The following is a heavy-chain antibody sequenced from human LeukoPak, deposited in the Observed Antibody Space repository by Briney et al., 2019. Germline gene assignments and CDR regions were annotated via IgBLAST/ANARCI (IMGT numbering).Heavy chain of an antibody. J-gene: IGHJ4*02. Sequence: GGSLRLSCAASGFTFNTYGMNWVRQAPGKGLEWVSAISGSGGSTYYADSVKGRFTISRDNSKNTLYLQMNSLKTEDTAVYYCTTDGVGVEGATYDNWGQGTLVSVSS. CDR2: ISGSGGST. D-gene: IGHD1-26*01. CDR3: TTDGVGVEGATYDN. CDR1: GFTFNTYG. V-gene: IGHV3-23*01.